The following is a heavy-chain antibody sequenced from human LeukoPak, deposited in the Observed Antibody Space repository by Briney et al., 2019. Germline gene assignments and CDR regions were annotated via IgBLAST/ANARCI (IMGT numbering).Heavy chain of an antibody. J-gene: IGHJ4*02. D-gene: IGHD5-24*01. V-gene: IGHV3-23*01. CDR2: ISGSGGST. CDR3: AKGRRDGYNFDFDY. CDR1: GFTFSSYA. Sequence: GGSLRLSCAASGFTFSSYAMSWVRQAPGKGLEWVSGISGSGGSTVYADSVKGRFTISRDNSKNTLYLQMNSLRAEDTAVYYCAKGRRDGYNFDFDYWGQGTLVTVSS.